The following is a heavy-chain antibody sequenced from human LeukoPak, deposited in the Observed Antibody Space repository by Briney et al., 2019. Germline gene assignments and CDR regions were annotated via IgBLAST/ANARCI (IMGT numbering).Heavy chain of an antibody. Sequence: GGSLRLSCAASGVTLSDHHMDWVRQAPGKGLEWVGRTRDNARGYTTEYAASVKGRFTISRDDSKTLVYLQMNSLRTEDTAVYFCARDGAEGDNSAFDMWGQGTLVTVSS. CDR1: GVTLSDHH. D-gene: IGHD3-22*01. V-gene: IGHV3-72*01. CDR3: ARDGAEGDNSAFDM. J-gene: IGHJ4*02. CDR2: TRDNARGYTT.